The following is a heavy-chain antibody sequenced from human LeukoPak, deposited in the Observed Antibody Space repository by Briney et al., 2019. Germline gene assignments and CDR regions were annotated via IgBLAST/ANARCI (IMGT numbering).Heavy chain of an antibody. Sequence: GGSLRRSCAASGFTVTSNYMNWVRQGPGKGLEWGSIIYSGGSTFYADSVKGRHTITRDNSKNTLQLQMNSRRAEDTAVYYCARSNDAFDIWGQGTTVTVSS. CDR1: GFTVTSNY. CDR3: ARSNDAFDI. V-gene: IGHV3-53*01. D-gene: IGHD5/OR15-5a*01. CDR2: IYSGGST. J-gene: IGHJ3*02.